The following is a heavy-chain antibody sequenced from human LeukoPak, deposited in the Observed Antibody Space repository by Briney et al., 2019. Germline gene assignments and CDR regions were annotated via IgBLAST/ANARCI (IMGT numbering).Heavy chain of an antibody. J-gene: IGHJ4*02. CDR3: ASHVGYGDYRGFDY. Sequence: PGGSLRLSCAASGFTFSSYWMHWVRQAPGKGLVWVSRINSDGSSTSYADSVKGRFTISRDNAKNTLYLQMNSLRAEDTAVYYCASHVGYGDYRGFDYWGQGTLVTVSS. D-gene: IGHD4-17*01. V-gene: IGHV3-74*01. CDR1: GFTFSSYW. CDR2: INSDGSST.